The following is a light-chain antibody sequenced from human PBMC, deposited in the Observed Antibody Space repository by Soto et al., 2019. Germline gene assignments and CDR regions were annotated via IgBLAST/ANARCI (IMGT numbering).Light chain of an antibody. CDR1: QAIVNW. V-gene: IGKV1-5*01. J-gene: IGKJ1*01. CDR3: QQYNSYPGT. Sequence: DIQMTQSPSTLSASVGDRVTITCRASQAIVNWLAWYQHTPGKAPQLLIFDASTLQSGVPSRFIGSASGTEFTLTINNLQPDDLGTYFCQQYNSYPGTFGQGTKVEIK. CDR2: DAS.